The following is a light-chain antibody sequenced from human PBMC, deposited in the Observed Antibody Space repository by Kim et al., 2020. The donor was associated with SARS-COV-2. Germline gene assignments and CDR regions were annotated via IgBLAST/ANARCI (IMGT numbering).Light chain of an antibody. CDR1: ESLVHTNGNTY. CDR3: MQGTNWPRT. J-gene: IGKJ2*01. CDR2: QVS. V-gene: IGKV2-30*02. Sequence: VMTQSPLSLPVTLGQPASISCRSSESLVHTNGNTYLSWFQQRPGQSPRRLIYQVSKRDSGVPDRFSGSGFGSDFTLKISRVEAEDIAIYYCMQGTNWPRTFGQGTKLEI.